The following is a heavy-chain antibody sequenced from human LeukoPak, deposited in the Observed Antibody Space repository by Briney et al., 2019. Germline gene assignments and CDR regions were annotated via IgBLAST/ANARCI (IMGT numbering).Heavy chain of an antibody. CDR1: GFTFGDYG. Sequence: GGSLRLSCTGSGFTFGDYGMTWVRQTPGKGLEWVGFIRSKAYGGTAEYAASVKGRFTISRDDSKSIAYLQMDGLKTEDTAVYYCTRGWSNGWYYWGQGTLVTVSS. D-gene: IGHD6-19*01. V-gene: IGHV3-49*04. CDR2: IRSKAYGGTA. CDR3: TRGWSNGWYY. J-gene: IGHJ4*02.